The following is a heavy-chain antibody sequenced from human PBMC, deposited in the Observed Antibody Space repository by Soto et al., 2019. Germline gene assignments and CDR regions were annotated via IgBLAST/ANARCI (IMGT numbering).Heavy chain of an antibody. V-gene: IGHV3-21*01. CDR1: GFTFSSYS. CDR2: ISSSSSYI. D-gene: IGHD3-10*01. CDR3: AVGWSDYGSGSPTDY. J-gene: IGHJ4*02. Sequence: GGSLRLSCAASGFTFSSYSMNWVRQAPGKGLEWVSSISSSSSYIYYADSVKGRFTISRDNAKNSLYLQMNSLRAEDTAVYYCAVGWSDYGSGSPTDYWGQGTLVTVS.